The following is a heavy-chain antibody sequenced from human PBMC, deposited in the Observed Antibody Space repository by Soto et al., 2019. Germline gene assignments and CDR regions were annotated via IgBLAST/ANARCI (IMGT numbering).Heavy chain of an antibody. CDR3: ARDPLDVSTGYPYYFDY. J-gene: IGHJ4*02. CDR1: GYTFTSYD. V-gene: IGHV1-8*01. Sequence: ASVKVSCKASGYTFTSYDINWVRQATGQGLEWMGWMNPNSGNTGYSQRFQERVTITSDTSASTAYMELSSLRSEDTAVYYCARDPLDVSTGYPYYFDYWGQGTLVTVSS. CDR2: MNPNSGNT. D-gene: IGHD3-9*01.